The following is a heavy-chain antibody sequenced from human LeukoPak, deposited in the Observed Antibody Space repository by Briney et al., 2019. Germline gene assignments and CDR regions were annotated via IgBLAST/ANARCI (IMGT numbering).Heavy chain of an antibody. CDR1: TVRSNS. Sequence: TVRSNSVSLVRHPPIKRLEWMGRIIPILGIANYAQKSQGRDTIAADKSTSTAYMELSSLRSEDTAVYYCATLGVYYDSSGYSPLDYWGQGTLVTVSS. CDR3: ATLGVYYDSSGYSPLDY. J-gene: IGHJ4*02. V-gene: IGHV1-69*02. CDR2: IIPILGIA. D-gene: IGHD3-22*01.